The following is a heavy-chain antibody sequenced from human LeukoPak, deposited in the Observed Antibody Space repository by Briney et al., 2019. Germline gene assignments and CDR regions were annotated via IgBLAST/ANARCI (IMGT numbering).Heavy chain of an antibody. D-gene: IGHD3-9*01. CDR3: ARSGILTGVPFDY. J-gene: IGHJ4*02. V-gene: IGHV4-34*01. CDR2: INHSGST. Sequence: KTSETLSLTCAVYGGSFSGYYWSWIRQPPGEGLEWIGEINHSGSTNYNPSLKSRVTISVDTSKNQFSLKLSSVTAADTAVYYCARSGILTGVPFDYWGQGTLVTVSS. CDR1: GGSFSGYY.